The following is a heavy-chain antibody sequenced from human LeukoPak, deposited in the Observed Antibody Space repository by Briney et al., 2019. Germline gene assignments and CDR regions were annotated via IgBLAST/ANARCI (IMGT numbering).Heavy chain of an antibody. J-gene: IGHJ4*02. CDR3: AKDEGSRGLNH. D-gene: IGHD2-15*01. Sequence: PGGSLRLSCAASGFTFSTYGMHWVRQAPGKGLEWVAVISYDGSNKYNADSVKGRFTISRDNSKNTLDLQMNSLRAEDTAVYYCAKDEGSRGLNHWGQGTLVTVSA. V-gene: IGHV3-30*18. CDR1: GFTFSTYG. CDR2: ISYDGSNK.